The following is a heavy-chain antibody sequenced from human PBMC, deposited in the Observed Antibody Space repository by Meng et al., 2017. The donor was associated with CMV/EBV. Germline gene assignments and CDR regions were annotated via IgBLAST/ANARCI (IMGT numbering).Heavy chain of an antibody. CDR3: ARGGIAARRGMDV. CDR1: GFTFDDYG. J-gene: IGHJ6*02. Sequence: ETLSLTCAASGFTFDDYGMSWVRQAPGKGLEWVSGINWNGGSTGYADSVKGRFTISRDNAKNSLYLQMNSLSAEDTALYYCARGGIAARRGMDVWGQGTTVTVSS. V-gene: IGHV3-20*04. D-gene: IGHD6-6*01. CDR2: INWNGGST.